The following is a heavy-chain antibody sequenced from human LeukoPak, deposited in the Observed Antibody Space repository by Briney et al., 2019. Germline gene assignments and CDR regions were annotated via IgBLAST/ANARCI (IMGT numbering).Heavy chain of an antibody. V-gene: IGHV1-46*01. D-gene: IGHD5-18*01. CDR3: ARGVDTAMDDNWFDP. Sequence: ASVTVSCKASGYTFTSYYMHWVRQAPGQGLEWMGIINPSGGSTSYAQKFQGRVTMTRDTSTSTVYMELSSLRSEDTAVYYCARGVDTAMDDNWFDPWGQGTLVTVSS. CDR1: GYTFTSYY. CDR2: INPSGGST. J-gene: IGHJ5*02.